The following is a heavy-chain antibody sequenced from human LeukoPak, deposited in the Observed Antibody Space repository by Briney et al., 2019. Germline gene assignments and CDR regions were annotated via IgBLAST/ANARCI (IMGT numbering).Heavy chain of an antibody. V-gene: IGHV3-33*06. D-gene: IGHD3-10*01. CDR2: IWYDGSNK. CDR3: AKDMGTREFRYYFDY. CDR1: GFTFSSYG. Sequence: GGSLRLSCAASGFTFSSYGMHWVRQAPGKGLEWVAVIWYDGSNKYYADSVKGRFTISRDNSKNTLYLQMNSLRAEDTAVYYCAKDMGTREFRYYFDYWGQGTLVTVSS. J-gene: IGHJ4*02.